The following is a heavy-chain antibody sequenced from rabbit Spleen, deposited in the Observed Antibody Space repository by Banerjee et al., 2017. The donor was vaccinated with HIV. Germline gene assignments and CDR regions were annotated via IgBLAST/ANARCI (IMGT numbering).Heavy chain of an antibody. CDR1: GFSFSFSYW. V-gene: IGHV1S40*01. CDR3: ARGIVYGFAGDTYPPYGMDL. CDR2: IYGGSSDNT. J-gene: IGHJ6*01. D-gene: IGHD6-1*01. Sequence: QSLVESGGALVKPGESLTPTCKASGFSFSFSYWICWVRQAPGKGREWFACIYGGSSDNTYYASWAKGRFTISKTSSTTVTLQMTSLTAADTATYFCARGIVYGFAGDTYPPYGMDLWGPGTLVTVS.